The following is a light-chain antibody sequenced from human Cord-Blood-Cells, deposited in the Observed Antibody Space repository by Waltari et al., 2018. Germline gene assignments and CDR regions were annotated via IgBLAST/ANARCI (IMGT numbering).Light chain of an antibody. V-gene: IGKV3-11*01. CDR2: DAS. CDR3: QQRSNWPPGGIT. Sequence: ILLPQSPATLSLSPGARANLSCRASQSVSSYLAWYQQKPGQAPRLLIYDASNRATGIPARFSGSGSGTDFTLTISSLEPEDFAVYYCQQRSNWPPGGITFGQGTRLEIK. J-gene: IGKJ5*01. CDR1: QSVSSY.